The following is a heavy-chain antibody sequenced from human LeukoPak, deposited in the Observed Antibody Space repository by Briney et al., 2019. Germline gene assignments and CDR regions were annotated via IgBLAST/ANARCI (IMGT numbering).Heavy chain of an antibody. CDR1: GGSFSSYY. J-gene: IGHJ6*03. V-gene: IGHV4-59*08. CDR3: ARAGFYYYMDV. Sequence: SETLSLTCAVYGGSFSSYYWSWIRQPPGKGLEWIGYIYYSGSTYYNPSLKSRVTISVDTSKNQFSLKLSSVTAADTAVYYCARAGFYYYMDVWDKGTTVTVSS. CDR2: IYYSGST.